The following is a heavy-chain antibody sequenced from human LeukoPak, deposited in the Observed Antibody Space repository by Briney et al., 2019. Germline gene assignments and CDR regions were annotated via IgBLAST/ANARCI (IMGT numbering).Heavy chain of an antibody. CDR3: ARHIIGTPTTMAPGYGMDV. D-gene: IGHD3-10*01. V-gene: IGHV5-51*01. CDR2: IYPGDSDT. J-gene: IGHJ6*02. Sequence: GESLKISCKGSGYSFTSYWIGWVRQMPGKGLGWMGIIYPGDSDTRYSPSFQGQVTISADKSISTAYLQWSSLKASDTAMYYCARHIIGTPTTMAPGYGMDVWGQGTTVTVSS. CDR1: GYSFTSYW.